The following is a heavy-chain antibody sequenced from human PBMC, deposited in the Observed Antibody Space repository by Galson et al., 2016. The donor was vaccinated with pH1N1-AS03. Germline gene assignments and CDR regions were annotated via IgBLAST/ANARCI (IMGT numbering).Heavy chain of an antibody. CDR2: IELRSKGYTT. V-gene: IGHV3-73*01. Sequence: SLRLSCAGSGYAFSESAVHWVRQPSGKGLEWVASIELRSKGYTTSYAGSVRGRFTISRDDSENTAYLQMNSLKIEDTAVYYCTRDAGLLGWLDPWGRGTLVTVSS. J-gene: IGHJ5*02. CDR3: TRDAGLLGWLDP. CDR1: GYAFSESA. D-gene: IGHD3/OR15-3a*01.